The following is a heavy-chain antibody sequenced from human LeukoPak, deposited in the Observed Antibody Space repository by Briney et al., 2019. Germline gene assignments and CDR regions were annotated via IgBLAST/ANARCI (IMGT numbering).Heavy chain of an antibody. V-gene: IGHV3-23*01. Sequence: PGGSLRLSCAASGFTFSSYAMSWVRQAPGKGLEWVSAISGSGGSTYYADSVKGRFTISRDNSKNTLYLQMNSLRAEDTAVYYCAKPLWFGESLTIDYWGQGTLVTVSS. CDR2: ISGSGGST. D-gene: IGHD3-10*01. J-gene: IGHJ4*02. CDR3: AKPLWFGESLTIDY. CDR1: GFTFSSYA.